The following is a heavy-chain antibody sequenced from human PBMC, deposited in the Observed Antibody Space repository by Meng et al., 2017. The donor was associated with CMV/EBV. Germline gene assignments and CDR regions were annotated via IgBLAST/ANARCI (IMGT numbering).Heavy chain of an antibody. CDR1: GYSFSSYD. Sequence: ASVKVSCKASGYSFSSYDINWVRQAAGQGLEWMGYINRNSGNTGYAQKFQGRVSIIRDTSISTAYMELSPLRSDDTAIYYCATTGTRRYFQHWGQGTVVTVSS. CDR3: ATTGTRRYFQH. J-gene: IGHJ4*02. V-gene: IGHV1-8*03. CDR2: INRNSGNT. D-gene: IGHD3-9*01.